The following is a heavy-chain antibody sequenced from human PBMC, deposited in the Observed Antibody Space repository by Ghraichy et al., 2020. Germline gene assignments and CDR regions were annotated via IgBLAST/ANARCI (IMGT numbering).Heavy chain of an antibody. CDR2: INPNSGGT. CDR1: GYTFTDYY. CDR3: ARASVDGYSYGLDV. Sequence: ASVKVSCKASGYTFTDYYMHWVRQAPGQGLEWMGRINPNSGGTNSAQKFQGRVTMTWATSISTAYMEVSSLTSADTVVYYCARASVDGYSYGLDVWGQGTSVTVSS. J-gene: IGHJ6*02. D-gene: IGHD3-9*01. V-gene: IGHV1-2*05.